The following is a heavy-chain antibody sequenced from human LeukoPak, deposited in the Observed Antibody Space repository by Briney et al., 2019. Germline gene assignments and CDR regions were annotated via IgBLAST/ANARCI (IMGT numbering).Heavy chain of an antibody. V-gene: IGHV3-23*01. Sequence: GGSLRLSCAASGFTFSTYAMSWVRQAPGKGLEWVSAISGSGDKKYYADPVKGRFFISRDNSKNTLYLEMNSLKAEDTAVYYCAKSKGSSSLNEDDYWGQGTLVTVSS. CDR3: AKSKGSSSLNEDDY. J-gene: IGHJ4*02. CDR2: ISGSGDKK. CDR1: GFTFSTYA. D-gene: IGHD6-13*01.